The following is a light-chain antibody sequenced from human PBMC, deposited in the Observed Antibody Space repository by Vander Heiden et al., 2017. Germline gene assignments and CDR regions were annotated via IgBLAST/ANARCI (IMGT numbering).Light chain of an antibody. CDR3: QQANSFPQLT. CDR1: QSISSW. Sequence: DIQMTQSPSSVSASVGDRVTITSRASQSISSWLSWYQQKPGRAPKLLIYAASSLQSGVPSRFSGSGSGTDFSLTISSLQPEDFATYYCQQANSFPQLTFGGGTKVEIK. V-gene: IGKV1D-12*01. CDR2: AAS. J-gene: IGKJ4*01.